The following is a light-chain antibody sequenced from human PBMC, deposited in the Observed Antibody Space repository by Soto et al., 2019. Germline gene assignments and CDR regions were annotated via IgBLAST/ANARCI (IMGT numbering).Light chain of an antibody. Sequence: DIQLTQSPSFLSASVGDIVTITCRPSQGIRNDLGWYQQKSGIAPKLLIFGASTLQSGVPSRFSGSGSGTRLTLTIGSLQPDELATSYCQQYSDSPWKCGQGTKVDI. CDR2: GAS. CDR3: QQYSDSPWK. CDR1: QGIRND. V-gene: IGKV1-17*01. J-gene: IGKJ1*01.